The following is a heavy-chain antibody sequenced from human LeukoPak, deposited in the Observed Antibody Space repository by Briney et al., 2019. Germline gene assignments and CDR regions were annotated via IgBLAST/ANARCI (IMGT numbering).Heavy chain of an antibody. CDR3: APELGGGDSD. CDR2: IIPILGIA. V-gene: IGHV1-69*04. Sequence: SVKVSCKASGGTFSSYAISWVRQAPGQGLEWMGRIIPILGIANYAQKFQGRVMITADKSTSTAYMELSSLRSEDTAVYYCAPELGGGDSDWGQGTLVTVSS. CDR1: GGTFSSYA. J-gene: IGHJ4*02. D-gene: IGHD2-21*02.